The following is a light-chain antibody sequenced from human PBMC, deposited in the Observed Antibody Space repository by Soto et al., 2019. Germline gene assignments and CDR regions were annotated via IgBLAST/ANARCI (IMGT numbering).Light chain of an antibody. CDR1: SSDVGGYNY. CDR3: SSYTSSSTVV. V-gene: IGLV2-14*01. CDR2: DVS. Sequence: QSALTQPASVSGSPGQSITISCTGPSSDVGGYNYVSWYQQHPGKAPKLMIYDVSNRPSGVSNRFSGSKSGNTASLTISGSQAEDEADYYCSSYTSSSTVVFGGGTKLTVL. J-gene: IGLJ2*01.